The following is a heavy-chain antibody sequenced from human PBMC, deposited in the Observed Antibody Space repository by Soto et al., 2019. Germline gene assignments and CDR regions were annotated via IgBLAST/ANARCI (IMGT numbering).Heavy chain of an antibody. CDR1: GFTFSSHA. CDR2: LSDSGGSI. D-gene: IGHD6-13*01. Sequence: EVQLLESGGGMVQPGGSLRLSCTASGFTFSSHAMTWVRQAPGKGLEWVSGLSDSGGSIYYADSVKGRFIISRDNSMNTLYLQMKTLKAEDTAVYYCAKVSSSWYAGFFDLWGQGTLVTVSA. V-gene: IGHV3-23*01. J-gene: IGHJ4*02. CDR3: AKVSSSWYAGFFDL.